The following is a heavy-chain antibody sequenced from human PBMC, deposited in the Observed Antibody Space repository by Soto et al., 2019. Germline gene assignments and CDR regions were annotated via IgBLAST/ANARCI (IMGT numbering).Heavy chain of an antibody. D-gene: IGHD5-18*01. V-gene: IGHV4-59*01. J-gene: IGHJ4*02. CDR1: GGSISSYY. CDR3: ARDNGYSYGYTLDH. CDR2: IYYSGST. Sequence: SETLSLTCTVPGGSISSYYWSWIRQPPGKGLEWIGYIYYSGSTNYNPSLKSRVTISVDTSKNQLSLKLSSVTAADTAVYYCARDNGYSYGYTLDHWGQGTLVTVS.